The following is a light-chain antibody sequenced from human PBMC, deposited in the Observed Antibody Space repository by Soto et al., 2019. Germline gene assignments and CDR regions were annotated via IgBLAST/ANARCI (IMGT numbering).Light chain of an antibody. CDR2: DAS. CDR1: QSVSSY. J-gene: IGKJ4*01. CDR3: QQRSNWPPFG. Sequence: EIVLTQSPATLSLSPGERATLSCRASQSVSSYLAWYQQRPGQAPRLLIYDASTRATGIPARFSGSGSGTDFTLTISSLEPEDFAVYYCQQRSNWPPFGFGGGTKVELK. V-gene: IGKV3-11*01.